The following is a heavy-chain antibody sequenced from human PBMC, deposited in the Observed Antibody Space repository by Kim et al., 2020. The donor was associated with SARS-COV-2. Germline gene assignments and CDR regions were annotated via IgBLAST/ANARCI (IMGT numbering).Heavy chain of an antibody. V-gene: IGHV4-34*01. Sequence: SETLSLTCAVYGGSFSGYYWSWIRQPPGKGLEWIGEINHSGSTNYNPSLKSRVTISVDTSKNQFSLKLSSVTAADTAVYYCASGILRYFDWLLYSYYGMDVWGQGTTVTVSS. CDR3: ASGILRYFDWLLYSYYGMDV. J-gene: IGHJ6*02. CDR2: INHSGST. CDR1: GGSFSGYY. D-gene: IGHD3-9*01.